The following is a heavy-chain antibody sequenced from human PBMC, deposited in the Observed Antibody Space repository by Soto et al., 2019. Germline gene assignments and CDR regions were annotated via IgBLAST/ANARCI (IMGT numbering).Heavy chain of an antibody. CDR3: ARGYGRNFDF. CDR2: INPSGDTT. J-gene: IGHJ4*02. Sequence: ASVKVSCKASGFTFTSYYMHWVRQAPAQGLEWMGIINPSGDTTNYAQKFQGRVTMTRDTSTSTVYMELSSLRSEDTAVYYCARGYGRNFDFWGQGTLVTVSS. V-gene: IGHV1-46*01. CDR1: GFTFTSYY. D-gene: IGHD5-18*01.